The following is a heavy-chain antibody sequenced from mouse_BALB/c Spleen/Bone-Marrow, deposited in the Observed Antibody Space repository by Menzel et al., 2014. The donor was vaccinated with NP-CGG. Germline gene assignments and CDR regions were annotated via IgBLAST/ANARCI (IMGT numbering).Heavy chain of an antibody. V-gene: IGHV3-6*02. J-gene: IGHJ2*01. CDR3: ARGGPFDY. Sequence: VQLKQSGPGLVKPSQSLSLTCSVTGYSITSGYYWNWIRQFPGNKLEWMGYISYDGSNNYNPSLKNRISITRDTSKNQFFLKLNSVTTEDTATYYCARGGPFDYWGQGTTRTVSS. CDR2: ISYDGSN. CDR1: GYSITSGYY.